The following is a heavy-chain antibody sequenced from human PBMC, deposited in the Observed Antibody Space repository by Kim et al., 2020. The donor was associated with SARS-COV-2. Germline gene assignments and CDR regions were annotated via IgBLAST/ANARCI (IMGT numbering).Heavy chain of an antibody. CDR3: ARGNYEESVRLYDYYNGIDV. D-gene: IGHD3-3*01. V-gene: IGHV3-30-3*01. J-gene: IGHJ6*02. CDR1: GLTFNNSA. CDR2: ISYDGRNK. Sequence: GGSLRLSCAASGLTFNNSAMNWVRQAPGKGLEWVAVISYDGRNKDYADSVKGRFTISRDNSKSTLDLQMNSLRVEDTAVYYCARGNYEESVRLYDYYNGIDVWGRGTTVTVSS.